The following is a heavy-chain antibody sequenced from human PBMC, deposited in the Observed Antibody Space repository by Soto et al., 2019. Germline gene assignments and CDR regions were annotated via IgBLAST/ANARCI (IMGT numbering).Heavy chain of an antibody. CDR3: ARVKNDFWSATGITVIGDWFDP. V-gene: IGHV1-69*13. D-gene: IGHD3-3*01. Sequence: ASVKVSCKASGGTFSSYAISWVRQAPGQGLEWMGGIIPIFGTANYAQKFQGRVTITADESTSTAYMELSSLRSEDTAVYYCARVKNDFWSATGITVIGDWFDPWGKGTLVTVSS. CDR2: IIPIFGTA. CDR1: GGTFSSYA. J-gene: IGHJ5*02.